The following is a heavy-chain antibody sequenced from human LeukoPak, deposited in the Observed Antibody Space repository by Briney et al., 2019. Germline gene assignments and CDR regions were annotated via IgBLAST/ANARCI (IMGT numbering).Heavy chain of an antibody. CDR1: GYTFTSYG. J-gene: IGHJ3*02. CDR3: ARDRYYDSSADDAFDI. CDR2: ISAYNGNT. V-gene: IGHV1-18*01. D-gene: IGHD3-22*01. Sequence: GASVKVSCKASGYTFTSYGISWVRQAPGQGIEWMGWISAYNGNTNYAQKLQGRVTMTTDTSTSTAYMELRSLRSDDTAVYYCARDRYYDSSADDAFDIWGQGTMVTVSS.